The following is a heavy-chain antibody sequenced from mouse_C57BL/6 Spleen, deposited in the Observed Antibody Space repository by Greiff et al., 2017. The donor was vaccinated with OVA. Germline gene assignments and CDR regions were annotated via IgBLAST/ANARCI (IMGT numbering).Heavy chain of an antibody. CDR2: IYPGDGDT. Sequence: VQLQESGPELVKPGASVKISCKASGYAFSSSWMNWVKQRPGKGLEWIGRIYPGDGDTNYNGKFKGKATLTADKSSSTAYMQLSSLTSEDSAVYFCARSDGYYGNYAMDYWGQGTSVTVSS. J-gene: IGHJ4*01. D-gene: IGHD2-3*01. CDR1: GYAFSSSW. V-gene: IGHV1-82*01. CDR3: ARSDGYYGNYAMDY.